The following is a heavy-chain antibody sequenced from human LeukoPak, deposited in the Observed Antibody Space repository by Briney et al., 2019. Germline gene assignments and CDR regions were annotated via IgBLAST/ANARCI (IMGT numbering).Heavy chain of an antibody. CDR2: VNPSGGST. V-gene: IGHV1-46*01. Sequence: ASVKVSCKASGYTFTSHYIHWVRQAPGQGLEWMGTVNPSGGSTRYAQKFQGRVTMTRDKSTSTVYMELRSLRSDDTAVYYCARGIAAAVSSAALGYWGQGTLVTVSS. J-gene: IGHJ4*02. CDR3: ARGIAAAVSSAALGY. CDR1: GYTFTSHY. D-gene: IGHD6-13*01.